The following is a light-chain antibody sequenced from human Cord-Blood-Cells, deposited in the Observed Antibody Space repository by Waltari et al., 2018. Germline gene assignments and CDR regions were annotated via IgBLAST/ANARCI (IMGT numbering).Light chain of an antibody. V-gene: IGKV3-11*01. J-gene: IGKJ1*01. CDR2: DAS. Sequence: EIVLTQSPATLSLSPGERATLSCRASQSVSSYLAWYQQKPGQAPRLLIYDASNRATGIPARFSGSGYGTDFTLTISSLEPEDFAVYYCQQRSNWPPTFGQGTKVEI. CDR1: QSVSSY. CDR3: QQRSNWPPT.